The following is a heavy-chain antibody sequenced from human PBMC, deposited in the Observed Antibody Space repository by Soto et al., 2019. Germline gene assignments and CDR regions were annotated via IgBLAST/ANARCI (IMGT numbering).Heavy chain of an antibody. CDR1: GFTFSNAW. CDR2: IRSQGDGGTS. CDR3: ITAPLR. V-gene: IGHV3-15*01. J-gene: IGHJ4*02. Sequence: QLVESGGGFVKPGMSLKLTCAASGFTFSNAWMTWVRQAPGTGLERVGLIRSQGDGGTSDYVAPVRGRFTISRDDSENLVFVHMDNLQTEDTAVYYCITAPLRWGQGTLVTVSS.